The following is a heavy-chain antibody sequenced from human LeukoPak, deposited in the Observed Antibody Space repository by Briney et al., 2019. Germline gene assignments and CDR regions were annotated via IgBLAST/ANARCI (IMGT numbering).Heavy chain of an antibody. J-gene: IGHJ5*02. CDR1: GFTFSSFG. Sequence: GRSLTLSCAASGFTFSSFGMHWVRQARDKGLEWVAVIWYDASDRYYADSVKGRFTISRDNSKNTLFLQMNSLRDDDTAVYYCVRGVGVSRFNYFDPWGQGTLVVVSS. D-gene: IGHD5-24*01. V-gene: IGHV3-33*01. CDR2: IWYDASDR. CDR3: VRGVGVSRFNYFDP.